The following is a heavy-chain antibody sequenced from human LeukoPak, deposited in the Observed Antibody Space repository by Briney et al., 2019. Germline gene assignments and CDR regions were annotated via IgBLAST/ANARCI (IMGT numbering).Heavy chain of an antibody. D-gene: IGHD2-21*02. CDR1: GFTFSAYG. Sequence: GGSLRLSCAASGFTFSAYGMSWFRQAPGKGLEWVSAITYSSGNTYYADSVKGRFTISRDNSKSTLYLQMTSLRAEDTALYYCAKDGTGCGGDCYSDYWGQGTLVTVSS. J-gene: IGHJ4*02. V-gene: IGHV3-23*01. CDR3: AKDGTGCGGDCYSDY. CDR2: ITYSSGNT.